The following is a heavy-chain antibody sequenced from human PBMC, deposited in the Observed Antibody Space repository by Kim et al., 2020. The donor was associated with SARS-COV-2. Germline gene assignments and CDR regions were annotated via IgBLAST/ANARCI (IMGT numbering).Heavy chain of an antibody. V-gene: IGHV3-23*01. J-gene: IGHJ2*01. Sequence: GGSLRLSCAASGFTFSSYSMSWVRQPPGKGLEWVSSISGSGGSTYYAASVKGGFTISSDNYKHTLYLQMYSLRAEATAEYYCAKDGGSFGWARQYWYF. CDR2: ISGSGGST. D-gene: IGHD3-16*01. CDR3: AKDGGSFGWARQYWYF. CDR1: GFTFSSYS.